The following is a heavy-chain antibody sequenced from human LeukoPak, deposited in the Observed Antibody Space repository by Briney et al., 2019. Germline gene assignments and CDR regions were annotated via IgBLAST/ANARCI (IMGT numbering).Heavy chain of an antibody. V-gene: IGHV3-48*03. J-gene: IGHJ4*02. Sequence: PGGSLRLSCAASGVTFSSYEMNWVRQAPGKGLEWVSYISSSGSPIYYADSVKGRFTISRDNAKNSLYLQMNSLRAEDTAVYYCARPPAARRGDYGGQGTLVTVSS. CDR3: ARPPAARRGDY. D-gene: IGHD6-6*01. CDR2: ISSSGSPI. CDR1: GVTFSSYE.